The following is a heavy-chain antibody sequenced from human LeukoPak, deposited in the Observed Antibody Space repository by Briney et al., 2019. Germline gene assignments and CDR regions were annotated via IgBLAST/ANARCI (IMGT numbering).Heavy chain of an antibody. D-gene: IGHD6-19*01. J-gene: IGHJ4*02. Sequence: SGTLSGTCTVSGGSISSNCWSWIRQPPGKGLEWIGYLYYSGGTNDHPSLKSGVTISVDTSKNQFSLRLSSVTAADTAMYYCARFSGWDFDYWGQGTLVTVSS. CDR3: ARFSGWDFDY. CDR2: LYYSGGT. CDR1: GGSISSNC. V-gene: IGHV4-59*01.